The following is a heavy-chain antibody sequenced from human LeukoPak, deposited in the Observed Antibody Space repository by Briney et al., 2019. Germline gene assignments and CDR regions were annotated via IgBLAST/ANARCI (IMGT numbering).Heavy chain of an antibody. V-gene: IGHV3-23*01. D-gene: IGHD2-8*01. CDR1: GFTFSSYG. Sequence: PGGSLRLSCAASGFTFSSYGMSWVRQAPGKGLEWVSAMSGSGSSTYYADSVKGRFTISRDNSKNTLYLQMNSLRAEDTAVYYCAKATTNGLVHWYYYYYMDVWGKGPRSPSP. CDR2: MSGSGSST. CDR3: AKATTNGLVHWYYYYYMDV. J-gene: IGHJ6*03.